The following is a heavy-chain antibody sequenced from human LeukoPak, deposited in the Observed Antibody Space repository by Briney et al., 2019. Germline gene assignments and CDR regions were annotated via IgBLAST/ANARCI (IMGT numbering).Heavy chain of an antibody. D-gene: IGHD3-10*01. V-gene: IGHV3-11*01. CDR2: ISSGGSTI. Sequence: GGSLRLSCVASGFTFTDYYMSWVRQAPGKGLEWVSYISSGGSTIYYADSVKGRFTISRDNAKNSLYLQMNSLRAEDTAVYYCARDLGYYSGSGSYYNVPLDYWGQGTLVTVSS. CDR3: ARDLGYYSGSGSYYNVPLDY. J-gene: IGHJ4*02. CDR1: GFTFTDYY.